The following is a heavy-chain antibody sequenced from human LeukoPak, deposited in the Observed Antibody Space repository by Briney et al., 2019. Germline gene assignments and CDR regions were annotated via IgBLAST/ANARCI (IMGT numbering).Heavy chain of an antibody. V-gene: IGHV3-9*01. J-gene: IGHJ6*03. CDR3: ARVRSYDYVWGSYRLNLPPLKGYYYYYYMDV. CDR2: ISWNSSSI. CDR1: GFTLDVYA. Sequence: PGRSLRLSCAASGFTLDVYAMHWVRQAPGKGLEWVSGISWNSSSIAYADSAKGRFTISRDNAKNSLYLQMNSLRAEDTAVYYCARVRSYDYVWGSYRLNLPPLKGYYYYYYMDVWGKGTTVTVSS. D-gene: IGHD3-16*02.